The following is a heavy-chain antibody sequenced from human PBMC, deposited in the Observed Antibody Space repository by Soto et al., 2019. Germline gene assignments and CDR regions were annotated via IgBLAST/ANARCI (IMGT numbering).Heavy chain of an antibody. CDR2: ISWNSGSI. Sequence: DVQLVESGGGLVQPGRSLRLSCAASGFTFDDYAMHWVRQAPGKGLEWVSGISWNSGSIGYADSVKGRFTISRDNAKNSLYLQMNSLRAEDTALYYCAKDYYDYIWGIFNYWGQGTLVTVSS. J-gene: IGHJ4*02. CDR3: AKDYYDYIWGIFNY. D-gene: IGHD3-16*01. V-gene: IGHV3-9*01. CDR1: GFTFDDYA.